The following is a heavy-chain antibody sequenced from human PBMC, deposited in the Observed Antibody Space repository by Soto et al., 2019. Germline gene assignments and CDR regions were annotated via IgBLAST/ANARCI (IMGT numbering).Heavy chain of an antibody. CDR1: GYTFTSYG. CDR2: ISAYNGNT. D-gene: IGHD3-22*01. V-gene: IGHV1-18*01. CDR3: ARDEDGYYDRALPSDY. J-gene: IGHJ4*02. Sequence: ASVKVSCKASGYTFTSYGISWVRQAPGQGLEWMGWISAYNGNTNYAQKLQGRVTMTTDTSTSTAYMELRSLRSDDTAVYYCARDEDGYYDRALPSDYWGQGTLVTVS.